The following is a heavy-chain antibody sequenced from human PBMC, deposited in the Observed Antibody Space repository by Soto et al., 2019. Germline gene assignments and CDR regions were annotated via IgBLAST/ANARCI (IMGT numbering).Heavy chain of an antibody. D-gene: IGHD1-7*01. J-gene: IGHJ6*03. V-gene: IGHV3-53*04. Sequence: GGSLRLSCAASGFTVSSNYMSWVRQAPGKGLEWVSVIYSGGSTYYADSVKGRFTISRHNSKNTLYLQMNSLRAEDTAVYYCAREAATTSGYYYYMDVWGKGTTVTVSS. CDR2: IYSGGST. CDR3: AREAATTSGYYYYMDV. CDR1: GFTVSSNY.